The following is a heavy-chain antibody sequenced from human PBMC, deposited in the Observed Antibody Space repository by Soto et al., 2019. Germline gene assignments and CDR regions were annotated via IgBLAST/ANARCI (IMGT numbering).Heavy chain of an antibody. D-gene: IGHD1-26*01. Sequence: QAQLVESGGGVVQPGRSLRLSCAPSGLPFSASGMHWVRQAPGKGLEWVAMIWSDGSKEYYADSVKGRFTITRDNSKNMIFLQMDSLRAEDTAVYYCARDKGTTCLDTWGQGNMVTVSS. CDR1: GLPFSASG. J-gene: IGHJ5*02. CDR3: ARDKGTTCLDT. V-gene: IGHV3-33*01. CDR2: IWSDGSKE.